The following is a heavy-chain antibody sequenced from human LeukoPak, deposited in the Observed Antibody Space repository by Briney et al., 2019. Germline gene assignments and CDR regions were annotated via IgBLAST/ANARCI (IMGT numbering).Heavy chain of an antibody. D-gene: IGHD5-12*01. V-gene: IGHV3-33*01. Sequence: PGRSLRLSCAASGFTFSSYGMHWVRQAPGKGLEWVAVIWYDGSNKYYADSVKGRFTISRDNSKNTLYLQMNSLRAEDTAVYYCARDPRGGYSGYDDAFDIWGQGTMVTVSS. CDR2: IWYDGSNK. CDR1: GFTFSSYG. CDR3: ARDPRGGYSGYDDAFDI. J-gene: IGHJ3*02.